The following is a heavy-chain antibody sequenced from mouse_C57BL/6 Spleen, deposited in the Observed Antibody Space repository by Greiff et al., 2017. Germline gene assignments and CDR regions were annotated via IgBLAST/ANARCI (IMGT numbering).Heavy chain of an antibody. CDR3: TPIAWFAY. D-gene: IGHD6-5*01. CDR1: GYTFTDYE. Sequence: VQLQQSGAELVRPGASVTLSCKASGYTFTDYEMHWVKQTPVHGLEWIGAIDPETGGTAYNQKFKGKAILTADKSSSTAYMELRSLTSEDSAVYYCTPIAWFAYWGQGTLVTVSA. CDR2: IDPETGGT. J-gene: IGHJ3*01. V-gene: IGHV1-15*01.